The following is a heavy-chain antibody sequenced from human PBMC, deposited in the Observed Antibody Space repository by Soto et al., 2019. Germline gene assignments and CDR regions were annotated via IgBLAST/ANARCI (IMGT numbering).Heavy chain of an antibody. J-gene: IGHJ3*02. V-gene: IGHV1-3*01. D-gene: IGHD3-10*01. Sequence: GASVKVSCKSSGNTFPNYAIHWVRQAPGQRPEWMGWINAGNGNTKYSQKFQGRVTITGDTSASTAYMELSSLRSEDTAVYYCARGLTMVRGVILDAFDIWGQGTMVT. CDR2: INAGNGNT. CDR1: GNTFPNYA. CDR3: ARGLTMVRGVILDAFDI.